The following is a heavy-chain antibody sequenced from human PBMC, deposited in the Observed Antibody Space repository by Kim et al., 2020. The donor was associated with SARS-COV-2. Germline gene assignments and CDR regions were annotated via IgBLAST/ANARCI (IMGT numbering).Heavy chain of an antibody. CDR1: GFSFSSSW. Sequence: GGSLRLSCAASGFSFSSSWMHWVRQAPGKGLVWVSRIYSDGSATNYADSVKGRFTISRDNAKNTLYLQMNSLRAEDTAVYFCARDPSYALDVWGQGTTVT. J-gene: IGHJ6*02. CDR2: IYSDGSAT. CDR3: ARDPSYALDV. V-gene: IGHV3-74*01.